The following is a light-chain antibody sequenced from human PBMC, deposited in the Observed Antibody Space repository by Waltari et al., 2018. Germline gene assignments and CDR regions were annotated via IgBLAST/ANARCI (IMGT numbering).Light chain of an antibody. Sequence: QSALTQPASVSGSPGQSITISCSGVGSAAGASEFVLWHQHHPGKPPQVIIYDVTNRPSGVSDRFSASKSANTASLTISRLQPEDEADYYCSSQTLDGLVLFGGGTRLTVL. CDR2: DVT. J-gene: IGLJ2*01. CDR3: SSQTLDGLVL. CDR1: GSAAGASEF. V-gene: IGLV2-14*03.